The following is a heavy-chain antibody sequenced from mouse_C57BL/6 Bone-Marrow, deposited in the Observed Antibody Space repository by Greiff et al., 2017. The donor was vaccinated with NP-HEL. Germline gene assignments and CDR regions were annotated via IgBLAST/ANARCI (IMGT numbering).Heavy chain of an antibody. Sequence: VQLKESGGGLVQPGGSLKLSCAASGFTFSDYYMYWVRQTPEKRLEWVAYISNGGGSTYYPDTVKGRFTISRDNAKNTLYLQMSRLKSEDTAMYYCARRDGNYYAMDYWGQGTSVTVSS. CDR3: ARRDGNYYAMDY. J-gene: IGHJ4*01. CDR2: ISNGGGST. D-gene: IGHD2-1*01. V-gene: IGHV5-12*01. CDR1: GFTFSDYY.